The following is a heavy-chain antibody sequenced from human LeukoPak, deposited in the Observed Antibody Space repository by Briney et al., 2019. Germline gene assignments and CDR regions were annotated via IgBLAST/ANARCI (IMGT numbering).Heavy chain of an antibody. V-gene: IGHV4-39*01. CDR2: IYNSGST. CDR1: GGSISSSTYY. J-gene: IGHJ5*02. CDR3: ARQAYSSNLGWFDP. D-gene: IGHD6-13*01. Sequence: SETLSLTCSVSGGSISSSTYYWGWIRQPPGKGLEWIGNIYNSGSTYYNPSLKSPVTISVDTSKNQFSLKLSSVTAADTAVYYCARQAYSSNLGWFDPWGQGTLVTVSS.